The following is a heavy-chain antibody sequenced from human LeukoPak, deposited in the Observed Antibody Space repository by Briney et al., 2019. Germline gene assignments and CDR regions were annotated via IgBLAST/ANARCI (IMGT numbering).Heavy chain of an antibody. CDR2: IWYDGSNK. V-gene: IGHV3-33*01. J-gene: IGHJ4*02. CDR1: GFTFSSYG. CDR3: AREQYSSSWVLDY. D-gene: IGHD6-13*01. Sequence: GGSLRLSCAASGFTFSSYGMHWVRQAPGKGLEWVAVIWYDGSNKYYADSVKGRFTISRDNPKNTLYLQMNSLRAEDTAVYYCAREQYSSSWVLDYWGQGTLVTVSS.